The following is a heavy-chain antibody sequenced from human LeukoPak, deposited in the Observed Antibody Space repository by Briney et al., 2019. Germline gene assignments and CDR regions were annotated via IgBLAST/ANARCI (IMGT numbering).Heavy chain of an antibody. CDR1: GFTFSSYA. Sequence: GASLRLSCSASGFTFSSYAVSGVRQAPGKGLEWDSTIGGSSVITYYADSVKGRFTISRDNSKNTLYLQMNSLRAEDTAVYYCAKDPAGMDTTMRHDAFAIWGQGTMVTVSS. J-gene: IGHJ3*02. D-gene: IGHD5-18*01. CDR2: IGGSSVIT. CDR3: AKDPAGMDTTMRHDAFAI. V-gene: IGHV3-23*01.